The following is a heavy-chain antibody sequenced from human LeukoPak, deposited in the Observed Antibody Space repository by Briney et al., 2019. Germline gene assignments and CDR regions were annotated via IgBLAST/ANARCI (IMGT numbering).Heavy chain of an antibody. V-gene: IGHV3-23*01. CDR2: ISGSGGST. CDR3: AKASAVTMIVVVMNDY. J-gene: IGHJ4*02. CDR1: GFTFSSYA. D-gene: IGHD3-22*01. Sequence: GGSLRLSCAASGFTFSSYAMSWVRQAPGKGLEWVSAISGSGGSTYYADSVKGRFTISRDNSKNTLYLQMNSLRAEDTAVYYCAKASAVTMIVVVMNDYWGQGTLVTVSS.